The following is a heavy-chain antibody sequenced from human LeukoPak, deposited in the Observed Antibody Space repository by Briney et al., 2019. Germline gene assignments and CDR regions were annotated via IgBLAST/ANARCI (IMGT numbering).Heavy chain of an antibody. D-gene: IGHD2-15*01. J-gene: IGHJ4*02. CDR2: INPNSGGT. CDR3: ARDLAIDIVVVVAALDY. CDR1: GYTFTGYY. V-gene: IGHV1-2*02. Sequence: GPVKVSRKASGYTFTGYYMHWVRQAPGQGLEWMGWINPNSGGTNYAQKFQGRVTMTRDTSISTAYMELSRLRSDDTAVYYCARDLAIDIVVVVAALDYWGQGTLVTVSS.